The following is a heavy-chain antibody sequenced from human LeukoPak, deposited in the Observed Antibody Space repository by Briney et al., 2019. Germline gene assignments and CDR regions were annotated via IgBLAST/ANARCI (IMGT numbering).Heavy chain of an antibody. CDR2: IIPIFGTA. CDR3: AREGRRDGYNLPFDY. CDR1: GGTFSSYA. D-gene: IGHD5-24*01. V-gene: IGHV1-69*13. Sequence: SVKVPCKASGGTFSSYAISWVRQAPGQGLEWMGGIIPIFGTANYAQKFQGRATITADESTSTAYMELSRLRSEDTAVYYCAREGRRDGYNLPFDYWGQGTLVTVSS. J-gene: IGHJ4*02.